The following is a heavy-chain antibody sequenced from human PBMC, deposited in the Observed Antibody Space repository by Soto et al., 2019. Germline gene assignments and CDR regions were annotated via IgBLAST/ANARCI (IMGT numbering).Heavy chain of an antibody. Sequence: SQTLSLTCAISGDSVSSNSAAWNWIRQSPSRGLEWLGRTYYRSKWYNDYAVSVKSRITINPDTSKNQFSLQLNSVTPEDTAVYYCARTTGYCSSTSCYVSIFGFDYWGQGTLVTVSS. CDR2: TYYRSKWYN. D-gene: IGHD2-2*01. V-gene: IGHV6-1*01. J-gene: IGHJ4*02. CDR3: ARTTGYCSSTSCYVSIFGFDY. CDR1: GDSVSSNSAA.